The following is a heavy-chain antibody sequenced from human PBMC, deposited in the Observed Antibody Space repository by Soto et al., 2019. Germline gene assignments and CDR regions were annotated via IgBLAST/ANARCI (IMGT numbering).Heavy chain of an antibody. CDR2: INHSGST. CDR3: ARGGRRGTRNSDCYYYYGMDV. V-gene: IGHV4-34*01. Sequence: SETLSLTCAVYGGSFSGYYWSWIRQPPGKGLEWIGEINHSGSTNYNPSLESRVTISVDTSKNQFSLKLSSVTAADTAVYYCARGGRRGTRNSDCYYYYGMDVWGQGTTVTVSS. D-gene: IGHD4-4*01. CDR1: GGSFSGYY. J-gene: IGHJ6*02.